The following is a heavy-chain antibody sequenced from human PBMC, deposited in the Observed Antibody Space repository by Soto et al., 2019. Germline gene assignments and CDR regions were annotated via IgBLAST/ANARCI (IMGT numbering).Heavy chain of an antibody. CDR1: GHTFTSYY. J-gene: IGHJ3*02. V-gene: IGHV1-46*01. Sequence: QVQLVQSGAEVKKPGASVKVSCKASGHTFTSYYMHWVRQAPGQGLEWMGIINPSGGSTSYAQKFQGRVTMTRDTSTSTVYMELSSLRSEDTAVYYCARDGRYSGDPHDDAFDIWGQGTMVTVSS. CDR3: ARDGRYSGDPHDDAFDI. D-gene: IGHD3-10*01. CDR2: INPSGGST.